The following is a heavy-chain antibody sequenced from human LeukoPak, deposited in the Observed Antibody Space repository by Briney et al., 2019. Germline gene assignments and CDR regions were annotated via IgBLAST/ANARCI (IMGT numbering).Heavy chain of an antibody. J-gene: IGHJ4*02. V-gene: IGHV1-2*02. D-gene: IGHD5-24*01. CDR1: GYTFTSYA. CDR3: ARGRYGDGFAHLDY. Sequence: ASAKVSCKASGYTFTSYAIHWVRQAPGQGLERMGWITPSGGTNYPQKFQGRVAITWDTSITTAYMDLSRLTSDDTAVYYCARGRYGDGFAHLDYWGQGALVTVSS. CDR2: ITPSGGT.